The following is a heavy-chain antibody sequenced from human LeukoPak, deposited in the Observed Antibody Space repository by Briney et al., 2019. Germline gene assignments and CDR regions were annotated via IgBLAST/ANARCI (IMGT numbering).Heavy chain of an antibody. CDR1: GYSFTSYW. CDR3: ARAEGDTAMVIDY. CDR2: IDPSDSYT. Sequence: GESLKISCKGSGYSFTSYWIRWVRQMPGKGLEWMGRIDPSDSYTNYSPSFQGHVTISADKSISTAYLQWSSLKASDTAMYYCARAEGDTAMVIDYWGQGTLVTVSS. D-gene: IGHD5-18*01. V-gene: IGHV5-10-1*01. J-gene: IGHJ4*02.